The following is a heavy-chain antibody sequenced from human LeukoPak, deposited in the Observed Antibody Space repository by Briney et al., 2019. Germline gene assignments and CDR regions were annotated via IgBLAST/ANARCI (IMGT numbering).Heavy chain of an antibody. V-gene: IGHV4-34*01. D-gene: IGHD1-1*01. Sequence: SETLSLTCAVYGGSFSGYYWSWIRQPPGKGLEWIGSIYYSGYTHYNPSLKSRVTISVDTSKNQFSLKLSSVTAADTAVYYCARKGGQGTANFDYWGQGTLVTVSS. J-gene: IGHJ4*02. CDR1: GGSFSGYY. CDR3: ARKGGQGTANFDY. CDR2: IYYSGYT.